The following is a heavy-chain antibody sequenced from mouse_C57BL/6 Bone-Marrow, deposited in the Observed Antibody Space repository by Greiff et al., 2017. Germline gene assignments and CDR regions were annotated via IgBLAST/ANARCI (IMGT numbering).Heavy chain of an antibody. CDR2: IYPRYGNT. V-gene: IGHV1-81*01. CDR1: GYTFTSYG. CDR3: AGVRWLRRGWFGY. J-gene: IGHJ3*01. D-gene: IGHD2-2*01. Sequence: QVQLQQSGAELVRPGASVKLSCKASGYTFTSYGISWVKQRTGQGLEWIGEIYPRYGNTYYNETFKGKATLTVDKSSSTAYIELRSLTSADSAVYVCAGVRWLRRGWFGYWGQGTLVTVSA.